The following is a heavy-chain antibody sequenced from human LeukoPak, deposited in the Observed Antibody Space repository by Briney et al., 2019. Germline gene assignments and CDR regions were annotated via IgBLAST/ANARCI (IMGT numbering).Heavy chain of an antibody. D-gene: IGHD3-10*01. CDR1: GYTFTGYY. V-gene: IGHV1-2*02. CDR2: INPNSGGT. Sequence: ASVKVSCKASGYTFTGYYMHWVRQAPGQGLEWMGWINPNSGGTNYAQKFQGRVTMTRDTSTSTAYMELRSLRSDDTAVYYCARTRGSFLVRGPNWFDPWGQGTLVTVSS. CDR3: ARTRGSFLVRGPNWFDP. J-gene: IGHJ5*02.